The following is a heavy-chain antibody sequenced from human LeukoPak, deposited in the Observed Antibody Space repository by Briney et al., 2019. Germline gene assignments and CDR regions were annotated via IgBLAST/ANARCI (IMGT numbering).Heavy chain of an antibody. D-gene: IGHD2-2*01. V-gene: IGHV3-48*03. J-gene: IGHJ4*02. Sequence: GGSLRLSCAASGFTFSSYEMNWVRQAPGKGLEWVSYISSSGSTIYYADSVKGRFTISRDNAKNSLYLQMNSLRAEDTAVYYCARAEGYDFPIYFDYWGQGTLVTVSS. CDR2: ISSSGSTI. CDR1: GFTFSSYE. CDR3: ARAEGYDFPIYFDY.